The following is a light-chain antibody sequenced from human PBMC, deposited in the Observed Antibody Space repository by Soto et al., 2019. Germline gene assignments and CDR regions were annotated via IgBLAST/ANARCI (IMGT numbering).Light chain of an antibody. CDR1: QSISSY. Sequence: DIQMTPSPSSLSSSVLERFTITCRASQSISSYLNWYQQKPGKAPKLLIYAASSLQSGVPSRFSGSGSGTDFTLTISSLQPEDFATYYFQQSYSTPITYGQGTRLEIK. CDR3: QQSYSTPIT. CDR2: AAS. J-gene: IGKJ5*01. V-gene: IGKV1-39*01.